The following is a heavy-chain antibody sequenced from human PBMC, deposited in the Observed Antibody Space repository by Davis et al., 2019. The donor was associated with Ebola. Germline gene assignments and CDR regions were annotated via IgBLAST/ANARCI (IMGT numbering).Heavy chain of an antibody. V-gene: IGHV1-69*05. D-gene: IGHD4-23*01. CDR3: ARDHGGNHRGGYYYYYGMDF. CDR2: IIPIFGTA. CDR1: GGTFSSYA. Sequence: SVKVSCKASGGTFSSYAISWVRQAPGQGLEWMGGIIPIFGTANYAQKLQGRVTMTTDTSTSTAYMELRSLRSDDTAVYYCARDHGGNHRGGYYYYYGMDFWGQGTTVTVSS. J-gene: IGHJ6*02.